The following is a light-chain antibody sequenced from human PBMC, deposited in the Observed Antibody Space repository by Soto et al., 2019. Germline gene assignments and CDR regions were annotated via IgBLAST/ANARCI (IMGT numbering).Light chain of an antibody. CDR2: GAS. CDR3: QQYNNWPRT. J-gene: IGKJ1*01. CDR1: QSVTSRY. Sequence: ESLFIHSPGTLSLSPGERATLFCRASQSVTSRYLAWYQQKPGQAPRLLIFGASTRATGIPARFSGSGSGTEFTLSISSLQSEDFAVYYCQQYNNWPRTFGQGTKVDIK. V-gene: IGKV3-15*01.